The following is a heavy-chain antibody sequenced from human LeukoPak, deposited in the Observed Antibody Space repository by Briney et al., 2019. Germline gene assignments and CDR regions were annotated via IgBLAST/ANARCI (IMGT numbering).Heavy chain of an antibody. J-gene: IGHJ4*02. CDR2: ISDRSNYR. CDR1: GYTFSDFS. Sequence: GGSLRLSCAASGYTFSDFSVNWVRQAPGKGLEWVSSISDRSNYRYYADSVRGRFTISRDDARDSLFLQMNSLRAEDTAVYFCVRLRRNSDRSGYYYYYDYWVQGTLVTVSS. D-gene: IGHD3-22*01. V-gene: IGHV3-21*01. CDR3: VRLRRNSDRSGYYYYYDY.